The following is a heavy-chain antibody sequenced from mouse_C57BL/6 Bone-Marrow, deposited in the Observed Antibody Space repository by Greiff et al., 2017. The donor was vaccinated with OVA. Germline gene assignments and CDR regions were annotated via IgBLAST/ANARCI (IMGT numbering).Heavy chain of an antibody. V-gene: IGHV5-9-1*02. D-gene: IGHD1-1*01. Sequence: EVMLVESGEGLVKPGGSLKLSCAASGFTFSSYAMSWVRQTPEKRLEWVAYISSGGDYIYYADTVKGRFTISRDNARHTLYLQMSSLKSEDTAMYYCTRGDYYGKRYFDVWGTGTTVTVSS. J-gene: IGHJ1*03. CDR2: ISSGGDYI. CDR1: GFTFSSYA. CDR3: TRGDYYGKRYFDV.